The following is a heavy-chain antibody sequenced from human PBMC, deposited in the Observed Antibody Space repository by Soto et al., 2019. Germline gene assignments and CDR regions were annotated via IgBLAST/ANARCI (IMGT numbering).Heavy chain of an antibody. J-gene: IGHJ5*02. Sequence: GGSLRLSCAASGFTFDDYTMHWVRQAPGKGLEWVSLISWDCGSTYYSDYVKGRFTISRDNSKNSRYLQMNSLRTDDTALYYCAKDEDFWSGLMEFDPWGQGTLVTVSS. CDR3: AKDEDFWSGLMEFDP. CDR1: GFTFDDYT. D-gene: IGHD3-3*01. V-gene: IGHV3-43*01. CDR2: ISWDCGST.